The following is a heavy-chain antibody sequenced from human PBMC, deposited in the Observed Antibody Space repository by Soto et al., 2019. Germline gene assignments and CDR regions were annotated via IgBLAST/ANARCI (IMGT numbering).Heavy chain of an antibody. J-gene: IGHJ6*02. V-gene: IGHV3-23*01. CDR2: VSGRGGST. D-gene: IGHD4-17*01. CDR1: GFTFNHYA. Sequence: VHLLESGGGLVQPGGSLRLACTASGFTFNHYAMSWVRQAPGKGLEWVSAVSGRGGSTKYADSVKGRFIISRDNSNSTLYLQMDSLRGEDTAVSYCAKDSTVTTSLYFFYYGFVVWGQGTTVTVSS. CDR3: AKDSTVTTSLYFFYYGFVV.